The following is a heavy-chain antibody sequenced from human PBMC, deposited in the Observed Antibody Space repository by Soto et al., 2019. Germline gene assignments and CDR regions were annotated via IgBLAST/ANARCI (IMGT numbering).Heavy chain of an antibody. CDR2: MHHSGSA. V-gene: IGHV4-4*02. J-gene: IGHJ5*01. D-gene: IGHD2-8*01. CDR1: GVSITDNW. CDR3: VKHDLYRSDS. Sequence: VQLQESGPGLVKPSETLSLTCLVSGVSITDNWWSWVRQPPGKGLEWIAEMHHSGSANYKSSLRSRVPLSVDTSKNALSLKLASVTAADTAVYFCVKHDLYRSDSWGQGALVTVSS.